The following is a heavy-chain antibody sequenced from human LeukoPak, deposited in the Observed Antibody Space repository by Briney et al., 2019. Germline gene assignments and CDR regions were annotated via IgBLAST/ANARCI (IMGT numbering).Heavy chain of an antibody. CDR1: DDSMTGYY. CDR3: AREGGLYRPLDY. Sequence: SETLSLTCTVSDDSMTGYYWSWIRQPPGKGLEWVAYIFHSGDTNYNPSLRSRITISIDTSKNQFSLHLTSVTAADTAVYYCAREGGLYRPLDYTGPGTLVIVSS. V-gene: IGHV4-59*12. CDR2: IFHSGDT. J-gene: IGHJ4*02. D-gene: IGHD5/OR15-5a*01.